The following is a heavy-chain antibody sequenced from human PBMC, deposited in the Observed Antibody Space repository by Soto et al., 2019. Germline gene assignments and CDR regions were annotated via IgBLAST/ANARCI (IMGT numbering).Heavy chain of an antibody. CDR3: VKDDGGYPSTAPH. Sequence: DVQLLESGGGLVQRGGSLRLSCAASGITISNYPMSWVRQAPGKGLDWVSGISGSGDRTYYADSAKGRFTISKDISRNSLSLQLDSLGVEDTAVYFCVKDDGGYPSTAPHWRPGTLVTVSS. CDR1: GITISNYP. D-gene: IGHD3-22*01. J-gene: IGHJ4*02. CDR2: ISGSGDRT. V-gene: IGHV3-23*01.